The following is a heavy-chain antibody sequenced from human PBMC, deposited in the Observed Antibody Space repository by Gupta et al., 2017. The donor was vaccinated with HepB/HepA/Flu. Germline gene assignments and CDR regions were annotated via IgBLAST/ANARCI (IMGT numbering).Heavy chain of an antibody. CDR1: GDPITDGGYY. CDR2: VYYDGST. CDR3: ARVSGGWSGYEFDP. J-gene: IGHJ5*02. D-gene: IGHD2-8*02. V-gene: IGHV4-31*03. Sequence: QVQLQESGPGLVKPSQTLSLTCNVSGDPITDGGYYWTWIRQVPGKGLEWIGYVYYDGSTNYNSSLKGRVMISLYTSKNQFSLKLTSLTAADTAIYYCARVSGGWSGYEFDPWGQGTLVTVSS.